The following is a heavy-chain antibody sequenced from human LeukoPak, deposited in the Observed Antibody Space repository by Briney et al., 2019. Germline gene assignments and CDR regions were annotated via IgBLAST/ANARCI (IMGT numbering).Heavy chain of an antibody. CDR3: ATAPPTYCSGGSCYSGAFDI. Sequence: GESLKISCKGSGSRFTSYWIGWVRQMPGKGLEWMGIIYPGDSDTRYSPSFQGQVTISADKSISTAYLQRSSLKASDTAMYYCATAPPTYCSGGSCYSGAFDIWGQGTMVTVSS. D-gene: IGHD2-15*01. V-gene: IGHV5-51*01. J-gene: IGHJ3*02. CDR1: GSRFTSYW. CDR2: IYPGDSDT.